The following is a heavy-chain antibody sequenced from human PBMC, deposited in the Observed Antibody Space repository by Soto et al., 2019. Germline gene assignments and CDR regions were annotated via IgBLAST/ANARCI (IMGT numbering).Heavy chain of an antibody. Sequence: ASVKVSCKASGYTFTGYYMYWVRQATGQGLEWMGWINPNSGGTNYAQKFQGRVTMTRDTSISTAYMELSRLTSDDTAVYYCARDRFMSSDAFDIWGQGTMVTVSS. D-gene: IGHD3-16*01. CDR1: GYTFTGYY. CDR2: INPNSGGT. J-gene: IGHJ3*02. V-gene: IGHV1-2*02. CDR3: ARDRFMSSDAFDI.